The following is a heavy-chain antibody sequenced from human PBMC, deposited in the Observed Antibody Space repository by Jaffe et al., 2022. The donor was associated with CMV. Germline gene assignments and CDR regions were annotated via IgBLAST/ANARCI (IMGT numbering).Heavy chain of an antibody. D-gene: IGHD5-18*01. CDR2: INPSGGST. V-gene: IGHV1-46*01. CDR1: GYTFTSYY. Sequence: QVQLVQSGAEVKKPGASVKVSCKASGYTFTSYYMHWVRQAPGQGLEWMGIINPSGGSTSYAQKFQGRVTMTRDTSTSTVYMELSSLRSEDTAVYYCARDRVYSYGAHYYYYYMDVWGKGTTVTVSS. CDR3: ARDRVYSYGAHYYYYYMDV. J-gene: IGHJ6*03.